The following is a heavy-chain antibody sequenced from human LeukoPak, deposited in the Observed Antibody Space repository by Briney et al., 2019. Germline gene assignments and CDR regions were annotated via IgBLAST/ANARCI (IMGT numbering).Heavy chain of an antibody. D-gene: IGHD1-14*01. J-gene: IGHJ3*02. CDR2: IIPILGTA. CDR3: ARDRTSQTDAFDI. Sequence: ASVKVSCKASGGTFSSYAISWVRRAPGQGLEWKGRIIPILGTANYAQKFQGRVTITTDESTSTAYMELSSLRSEDTAVYYCARDRTSQTDAFDIWGQGTLVTVSS. V-gene: IGHV1-69*11. CDR1: GGTFSSYA.